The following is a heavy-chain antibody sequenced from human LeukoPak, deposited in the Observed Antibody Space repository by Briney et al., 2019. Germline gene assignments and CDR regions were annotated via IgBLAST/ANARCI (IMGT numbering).Heavy chain of an antibody. CDR2: IYYSGST. Sequence: SETLSLTCTVSGGSISSYYWSWIRQPPGKGLEWIGYIYYSGSTNYNPSLKSRVTTSVDTSKNQFSLKLSSVTAADTAVYYCARHVNSVGFSLDYWGQGTLVTVSS. V-gene: IGHV4-59*08. J-gene: IGHJ4*02. CDR1: GGSISSYY. D-gene: IGHD2-8*01. CDR3: ARHVNSVGFSLDY.